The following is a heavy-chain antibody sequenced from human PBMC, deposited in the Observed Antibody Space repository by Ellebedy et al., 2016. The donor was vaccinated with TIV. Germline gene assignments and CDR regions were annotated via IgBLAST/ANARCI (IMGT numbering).Heavy chain of an antibody. CDR3: ARESKYYYDSSGTKYYYYYYGMDV. Sequence: SETLSLTXTVPGGSISSYYWSWIRQPPGKGLEWIGYIYYSGSTNYNPSLKSRVTISVDTSKNQFSLKLSSVTAADTAVYYCARESKYYYDSSGTKYYYYYYGMDVWGQGTTVTVSS. J-gene: IGHJ6*02. CDR2: IYYSGST. CDR1: GGSISSYY. D-gene: IGHD3-22*01. V-gene: IGHV4-59*01.